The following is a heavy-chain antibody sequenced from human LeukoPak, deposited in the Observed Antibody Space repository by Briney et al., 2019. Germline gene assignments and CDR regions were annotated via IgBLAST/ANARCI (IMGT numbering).Heavy chain of an antibody. J-gene: IGHJ4*02. V-gene: IGHV1-46*01. D-gene: IGHD3-22*01. CDR1: GYTFTSYY. CDR3: ATGIGYYDSSGYPFDY. CDR2: INPSGGST. Sequence: ASVKVSCKASGYTFTSYYMHWVRQAPGQGLEWMGIINPSGGSTSYAQKFQGRVTMTRDTSTSTVYMELSSLRSEDTAVYYCATGIGYYDSSGYPFDYWGQGTLVTVSS.